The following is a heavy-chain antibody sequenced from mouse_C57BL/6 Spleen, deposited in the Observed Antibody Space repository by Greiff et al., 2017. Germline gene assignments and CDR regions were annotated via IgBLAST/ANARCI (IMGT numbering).Heavy chain of an antibody. V-gene: IGHV1-69*01. CDR1: GYTFTSYW. Sequence: QVQLQQPGAELVMPGASVKLSCKASGYTFTSYWMHWVKQRPGQGLEWIGEIDPSDSYTNYNQKFKGKSTLTVDKSSSTAYMQLSSLTSEDSAVYYCARRGPSTLYYFDYWGQGTTLTVSS. CDR3: ARRGPSTLYYFDY. J-gene: IGHJ2*01. CDR2: IDPSDSYT.